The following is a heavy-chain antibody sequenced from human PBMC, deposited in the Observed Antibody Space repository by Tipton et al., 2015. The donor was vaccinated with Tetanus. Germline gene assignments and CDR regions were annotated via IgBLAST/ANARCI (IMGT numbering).Heavy chain of an antibody. J-gene: IGHJ4*02. D-gene: IGHD4-11*01. CDR3: VRGDYTNDGRIFFDV. Sequence: TLRLSCSVSGGSLGGYYWSWIRQSPGKGLEYVGNVYSNGNTGYNPSLGTRFTISLDASQMQFSLQVDSVTPADTAVYYCVRGDYTNDGRIFFDVWGQGAPVPVSS. V-gene: IGHV4-59*01. CDR2: VYSNGNT. CDR1: GGSLGGYY.